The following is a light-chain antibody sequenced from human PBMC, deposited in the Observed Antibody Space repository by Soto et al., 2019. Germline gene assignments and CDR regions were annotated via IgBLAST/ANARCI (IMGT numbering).Light chain of an antibody. CDR3: CSYADRTTYV. Sequence: QSALTQPASVSGSPGQSITISCTGSSRDVGSYNLVSWYQQHPGKAPKLMIYEGSKRSLGVSNRFSGSKSDNTASLTISGLQAEDEAEYYCCSYADRTTYVFGTGTKLTVL. CDR2: EGS. J-gene: IGLJ1*01. V-gene: IGLV2-23*01. CDR1: SRDVGSYNL.